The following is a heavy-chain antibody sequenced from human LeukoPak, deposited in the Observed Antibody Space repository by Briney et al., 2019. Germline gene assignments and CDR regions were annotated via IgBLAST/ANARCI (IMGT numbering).Heavy chain of an antibody. CDR2: IKQDGSEK. Sequence: GGSLRLSCAASRFTFSSYWMSWVRQAPGKGLEWVASIKQDGSEKYYVDSVKGRFTISRDNSKNTLYLQMNSLRAEDTAVYYCAKVRSGGVLRFLEWLLQSDYWGQGTLVTVSS. D-gene: IGHD3-3*01. CDR3: AKVRSGGVLRFLEWLLQSDY. V-gene: IGHV3-7*03. CDR1: RFTFSSYW. J-gene: IGHJ4*02.